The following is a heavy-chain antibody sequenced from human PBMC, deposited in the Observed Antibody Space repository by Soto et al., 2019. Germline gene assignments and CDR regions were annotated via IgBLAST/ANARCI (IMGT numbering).Heavy chain of an antibody. Sequence: PSRGYGVRRVRQDPGKGLEWVSAISGSGESTYYADSVKGRFTISRDTSKNTLYLQMNSLRAEDTAVYYCARSGRYYDNWGQGALVTVSS. CDR2: ISGSGEST. J-gene: IGHJ4*02. D-gene: IGHD6-19*01. CDR1: PSRGYG. V-gene: IGHV3-23*01. CDR3: ARSGRYYDN.